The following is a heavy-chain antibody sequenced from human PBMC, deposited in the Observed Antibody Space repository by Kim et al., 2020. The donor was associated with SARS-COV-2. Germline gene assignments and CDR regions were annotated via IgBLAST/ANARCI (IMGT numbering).Heavy chain of an antibody. CDR3: SKDHYGMDV. CDR2: IRYDGSSK. CDR1: GFTFSSYG. Sequence: GGSLRLSCAASGFTFSSYGMHWDRQAPGKGLEWVAVIRYDGSSKYYADSVKGRFTISRDNSKNTLYLQMNSLRAEDTAGYYCSKDHYGMDVWGRGTKVTVPS. V-gene: IGHV3-33*06. J-gene: IGHJ6*04.